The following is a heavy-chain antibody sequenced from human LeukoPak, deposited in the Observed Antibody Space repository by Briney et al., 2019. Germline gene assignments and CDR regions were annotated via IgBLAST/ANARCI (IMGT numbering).Heavy chain of an antibody. CDR1: GYTFTSYG. J-gene: IGHJ6*02. Sequence: GASVKVSCTASGYTFTSYGISWVRQAPGQGLEWMGWISAYNGNTNYAQKLQGRVTMTTDTSTSTAYMELRSLRSDDMAVYYCARDGYSSSWYIIYYYGMDVWGQGTTVTVSS. D-gene: IGHD6-13*01. CDR2: ISAYNGNT. CDR3: ARDGYSSSWYIIYYYGMDV. V-gene: IGHV1-18*03.